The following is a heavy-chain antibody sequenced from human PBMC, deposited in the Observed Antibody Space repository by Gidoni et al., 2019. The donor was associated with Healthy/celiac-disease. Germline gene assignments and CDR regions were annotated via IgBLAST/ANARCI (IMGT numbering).Heavy chain of an antibody. V-gene: IGHV4-61*02. CDR1: GGSISSGSYY. D-gene: IGHD3-10*01. CDR3: ARDCGHYYGSGGIRWFDP. CDR2: IYTSGST. J-gene: IGHJ5*02. Sequence: QVQLQESGPGLVKPSQTLSLTCTVSGGSISSGSYYWSWIRQPAGKGLEWIGRIYTSGSTNYNPSLKSRVTISVDTSKNQFSLKLSSVTAADTAVYYCARDCGHYYGSGGIRWFDPWGQGTLVTVSS.